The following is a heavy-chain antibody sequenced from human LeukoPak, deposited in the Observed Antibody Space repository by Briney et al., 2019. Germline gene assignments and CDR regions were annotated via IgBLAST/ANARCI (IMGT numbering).Heavy chain of an antibody. V-gene: IGHV3-49*04. J-gene: IGHJ4*02. D-gene: IGHD6-13*01. Sequence: GRSLRLSCTASGFTFGDYAMSWVRQAPGKGLEWVGFIRSKAYGGTTEYAASVKGRFTISRDDSKSIAYLQMNSLKTEDTAVYYCTRDGSGYSSSWYEADFDCWGQGTLVTVSS. CDR3: TRDGSGYSSSWYEADFDC. CDR2: IRSKAYGGTT. CDR1: GFTFGDYA.